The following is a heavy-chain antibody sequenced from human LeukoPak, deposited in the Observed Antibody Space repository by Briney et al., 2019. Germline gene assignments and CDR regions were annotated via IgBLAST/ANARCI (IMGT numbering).Heavy chain of an antibody. J-gene: IGHJ5*02. CDR2: IYPGDSDT. CDR1: GYSFTSYW. V-gene: IGHV5-51*01. CDR3: ARSSVNWFGP. D-gene: IGHD3-3*01. Sequence: GESLRISCKGSGYSFTSYWISWVRQMPGKGLEWMGIIYPGDSDTRYSPSFQGQVTFSADKSMSTAYLQWSSLKASDTGMYYCARSSVNWFGPWGQGTLVTVSS.